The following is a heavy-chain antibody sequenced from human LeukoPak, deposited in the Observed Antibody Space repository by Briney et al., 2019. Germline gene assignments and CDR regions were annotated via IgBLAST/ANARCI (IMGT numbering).Heavy chain of an antibody. V-gene: IGHV1-8*01. D-gene: IGHD3-3*01. CDR2: MNPSSGNT. CDR1: GYTLSNYD. J-gene: IGHJ3*02. Sequence: VASVKVSCKASGYTLSNYDINWVRRAPGQGLEWMGWMNPSSGNTGYAQKFQGRVTMTWSTSMTTAYMELSSLRSEDTAMYYCTRAWSGGGDAFDIWGQGTMVTVSS. CDR3: TRAWSGGGDAFDI.